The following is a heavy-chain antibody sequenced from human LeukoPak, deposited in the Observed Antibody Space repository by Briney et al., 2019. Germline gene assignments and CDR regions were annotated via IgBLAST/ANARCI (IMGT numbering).Heavy chain of an antibody. D-gene: IGHD3-10*01. Sequence: GRSLRLSCAASGFTFSDYYMSWIRQAPGKGLEWVSYISSSGSTIYYADSVKGRFTISRDNAKNSLYLQMNSLRAEDTAVYYCARPLWFGEPSSGFDYWGQGNLVTVSS. J-gene: IGHJ4*02. V-gene: IGHV3-11*01. CDR2: ISSSGSTI. CDR1: GFTFSDYY. CDR3: ARPLWFGEPSSGFDY.